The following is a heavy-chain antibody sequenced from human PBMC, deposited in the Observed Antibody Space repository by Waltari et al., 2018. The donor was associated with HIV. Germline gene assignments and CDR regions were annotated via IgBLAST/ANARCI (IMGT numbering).Heavy chain of an antibody. CDR1: GFTFSRYW. CDR2: IGQDGSEK. J-gene: IGHJ4*02. CDR3: AGDEGPRDTGYGPYFDY. V-gene: IGHV3-7*01. Sequence: EVQLVESGGGLAQPGGSLRLSCAASGFTFSRYWMSWVRKAPGKGREGVAKIGQDGSEKYYGDSGKGRFTISRDNAKNSLYLQMNSLRAEDTAVYYCAGDEGPRDTGYGPYFDYWGQGTLVTVSS. D-gene: IGHD5-18*01.